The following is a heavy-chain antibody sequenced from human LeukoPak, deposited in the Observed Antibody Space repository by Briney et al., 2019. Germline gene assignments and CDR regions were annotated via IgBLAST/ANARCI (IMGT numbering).Heavy chain of an antibody. CDR3: ARFGLQDAFDI. V-gene: IGHV1-8*01. J-gene: IGHJ3*02. CDR2: MNPNSGNT. Sequence: GASVTVSFKASGYTFTSYDSNWVRQAGGQGGEGMGWMNPNSGNTGYAQKFHGSVTMTKNPSISPAYMELSSLRSEDTAVYYCARFGLQDAFDIWGQGTMVTVSS. D-gene: IGHD3-10*01. CDR1: GYTFTSYD.